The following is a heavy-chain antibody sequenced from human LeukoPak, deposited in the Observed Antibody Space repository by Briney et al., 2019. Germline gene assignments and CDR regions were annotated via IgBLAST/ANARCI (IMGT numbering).Heavy chain of an antibody. CDR2: IIPIFGTA. CDR3: ARGGSSSWYEGYFDH. J-gene: IGHJ4*02. V-gene: IGHV1-69*01. CDR1: GGTFSSYA. D-gene: IGHD6-13*01. Sequence: ASVKVSCKASGGTFSSYAISWVRQAPGQGLEWMGGIIPIFGTANYAQKFQGRVTITADESTSTAYMELSSLRSEDTAVYYCARGGSSSWYEGYFDHWGQGTLVTVSS.